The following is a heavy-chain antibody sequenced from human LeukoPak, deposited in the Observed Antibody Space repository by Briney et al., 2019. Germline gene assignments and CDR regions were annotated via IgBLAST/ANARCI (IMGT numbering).Heavy chain of an antibody. Sequence: SSETLSLXCTVSGGSNSSYYWSWIRRPAGKGLESIGRIYTSGSTNYNPSLKSRVTMSVDTSKNQFSLKLSSVTAADTAVYYCARDRWSGESDYWGQGTLVTVSS. CDR2: IYTSGST. CDR3: ARDRWSGESDY. J-gene: IGHJ4*02. V-gene: IGHV4-4*07. D-gene: IGHD4-23*01. CDR1: GGSNSSYY.